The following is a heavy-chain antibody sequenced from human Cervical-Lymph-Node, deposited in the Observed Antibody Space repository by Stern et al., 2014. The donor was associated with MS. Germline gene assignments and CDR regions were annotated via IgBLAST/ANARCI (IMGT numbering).Heavy chain of an antibody. J-gene: IGHJ4*02. V-gene: IGHV1-46*03. Sequence: VQLLESGAEVKKPGASVKVSCKTSGYTFTSHYVHWVRQAPGQGLEWMGIINPSGATTNYAQKFQGRVTMTRDTSTSTVYMEMGSLRSEDTAVYFCARMETLGDIKGFDYWGQGTPVTVSS. CDR2: INPSGATT. CDR3: ARMETLGDIKGFDY. D-gene: IGHD5-12*01. CDR1: GYTFTSHY.